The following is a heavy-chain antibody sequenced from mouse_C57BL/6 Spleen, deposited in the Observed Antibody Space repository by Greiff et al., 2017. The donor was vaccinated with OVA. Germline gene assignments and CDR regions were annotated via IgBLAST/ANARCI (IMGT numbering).Heavy chain of an antibody. J-gene: IGHJ3*01. CDR2: IYPGSGST. CDR3: ARPTFTTGFAY. V-gene: IGHV1-55*01. CDR1: GYTFTSYW. D-gene: IGHD1-1*01. Sequence: QVHVKQPGAELVKPGASVKMSCKASGYTFTSYWITWVKQRPGQGLEWIGDIYPGSGSTNYNEKFKSKATLTVDTSSSTAYMQLSSLTSEDSAVYYCARPTFTTGFAYWGQGTLVTVSA.